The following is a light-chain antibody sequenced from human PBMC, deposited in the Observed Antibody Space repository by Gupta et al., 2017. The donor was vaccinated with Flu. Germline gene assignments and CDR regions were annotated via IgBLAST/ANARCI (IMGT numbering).Light chain of an antibody. CDR1: QSVSSTY. V-gene: IGKV3-20*01. CDR2: GAS. Sequence: ETVLTQSPGTLSLSPGERATLSCRASQSVSSTYLAWYQQKPGQAPRLLIYGASRRATGIPDRFSGSGYGTDFTLTISRREPEDFAVYYCQQYGSSPPYTFGQGTKMEIK. J-gene: IGKJ2*01. CDR3: QQYGSSPPYT.